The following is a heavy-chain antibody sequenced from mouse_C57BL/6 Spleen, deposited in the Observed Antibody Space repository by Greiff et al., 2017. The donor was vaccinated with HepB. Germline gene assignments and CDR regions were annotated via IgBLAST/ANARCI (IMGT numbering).Heavy chain of an antibody. V-gene: IGHV1-26*01. D-gene: IGHD1-1*02. CDR2: INPNNGGT. Sequence: VQLQQSGPELVKPGASVKISCKASGYTFTDYYMNWVKQSHGKSLEWIGDINPNNGGTSYNQKFKGKATLTVDKSSSTAYMELRSLTSEDSAVYYCARSRGGYYWYFDVWGTGTTVTVSS. CDR1: GYTFTDYY. J-gene: IGHJ1*03. CDR3: ARSRGGYYWYFDV.